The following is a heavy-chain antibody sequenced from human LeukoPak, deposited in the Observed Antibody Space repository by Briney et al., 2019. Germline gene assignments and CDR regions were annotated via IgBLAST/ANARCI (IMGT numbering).Heavy chain of an antibody. D-gene: IGHD6-19*01. J-gene: IGHJ6*02. CDR3: AREAEEQWLVPYYYYYGMDV. CDR2: ISSSSSYI. CDR1: GFTFSSYS. Sequence: GGSLRLSCAASGFTFSSYSMNWVRQAPGKGLEWVPSISSSSSYIYYADSVKGRFTISRDNAKNSLYLQMNSLRAEDTAVYYCAREAEEQWLVPYYYYYGMDVWGQGTTVTVSS. V-gene: IGHV3-21*01.